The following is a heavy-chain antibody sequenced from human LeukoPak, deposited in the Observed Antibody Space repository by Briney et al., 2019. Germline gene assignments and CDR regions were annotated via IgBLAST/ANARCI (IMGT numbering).Heavy chain of an antibody. CDR2: ISWNSGSI. CDR1: GFTFDGYA. D-gene: IGHD4/OR15-4a*01. V-gene: IGHV3-9*01. Sequence: PGGSLTLSCAPSGFTFDGYAMHWVRQPAGKGREWVSGISWNSGSIGYADSVKGRFTISRDNAKNSLYLQMNSLRAEDTALYYCAKDMLTQNGMDVWGQGTTVTVSS. CDR3: AKDMLTQNGMDV. J-gene: IGHJ6*02.